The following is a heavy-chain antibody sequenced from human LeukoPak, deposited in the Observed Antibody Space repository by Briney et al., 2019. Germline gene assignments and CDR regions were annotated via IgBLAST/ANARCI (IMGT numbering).Heavy chain of an antibody. CDR3: ARDLAKYYDSSGYYSFDY. CDR1: GYTFTSYY. J-gene: IGHJ4*02. Sequence: ASVKVSCEASGYTFTSYYMHWVRQAPGQGLEWMGIINPSGGSTSYAQKFQGRVTMTRDTSTSTVYMELSSLRPEDTAVYYCARDLAKYYDSSGYYSFDYWGQGTLVTVSS. CDR2: INPSGGST. D-gene: IGHD3-22*01. V-gene: IGHV1-46*01.